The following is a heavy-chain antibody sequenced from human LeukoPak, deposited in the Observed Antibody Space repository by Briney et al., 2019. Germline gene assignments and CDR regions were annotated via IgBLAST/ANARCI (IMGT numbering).Heavy chain of an antibody. J-gene: IGHJ4*02. D-gene: IGHD2-2*01. V-gene: IGHV1-46*01. CDR2: INPSGGST. Sequence: ASVKVSCKPSGYTFTSYYMHWVRQAPGQGLEWMGIINPSGGSTSYAQKFQGRVTMTRDTSTSTVYMELSSLRSEDTAVYYCARVRYCSSTSCPRFFDYWGQGTLVTVSS. CDR3: ARVRYCSSTSCPRFFDY. CDR1: GYTFTSYY.